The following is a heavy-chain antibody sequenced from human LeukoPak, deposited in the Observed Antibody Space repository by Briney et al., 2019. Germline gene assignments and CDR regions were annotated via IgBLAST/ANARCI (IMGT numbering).Heavy chain of an antibody. V-gene: IGHV3-7*01. CDR3: GRHRSGSGTYFIDY. J-gene: IGHJ4*02. D-gene: IGHD3-10*01. CDR2: MKKDGSET. Sequence: GGSLRLSCVVSGFTFSSYSMIWVRQAPGKGLQWVANMKKDGSETKYVESVKGRFTISRDNARNSLYLQMNSLRAEDTAVYYCGRHRSGSGTYFIDYWGQGTLVSVSS. CDR1: GFTFSSYS.